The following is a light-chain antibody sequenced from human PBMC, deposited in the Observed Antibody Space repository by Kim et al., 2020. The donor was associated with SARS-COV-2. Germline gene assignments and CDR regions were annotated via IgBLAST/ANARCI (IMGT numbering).Light chain of an antibody. Sequence: EIVLTQSPGTLSLSPGEGATLSCRASQSVSAGYVAWYQQRPAQAPRLLMYDTSKRATGIADRFSGSGSGTDFTLRISRLEPEDFAVYYCQQYGNSPVTFGGGTKVEIK. CDR2: DTS. J-gene: IGKJ4*01. CDR3: QQYGNSPVT. V-gene: IGKV3-20*01. CDR1: QSVSAGY.